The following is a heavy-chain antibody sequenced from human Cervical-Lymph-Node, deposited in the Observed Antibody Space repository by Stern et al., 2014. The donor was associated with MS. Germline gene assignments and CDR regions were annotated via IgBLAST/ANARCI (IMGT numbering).Heavy chain of an antibody. J-gene: IGHJ6*02. CDR1: GFNFNEYK. CDR2: ISWNSDNI. Sequence: EVQLVESGAGLVKPGRSLRLSCVASGFNFNEYKIHWVRQAPGKGLEWVSGISWNSDNIGYAAAVKCGFTISRDNAKNSLYLQMNSLRAEDTALYYCASNPCYYYGLDFWGQGTAVTVSS. V-gene: IGHV3-9*01. CDR3: ASNPCYYYGLDF. D-gene: IGHD1-14*01.